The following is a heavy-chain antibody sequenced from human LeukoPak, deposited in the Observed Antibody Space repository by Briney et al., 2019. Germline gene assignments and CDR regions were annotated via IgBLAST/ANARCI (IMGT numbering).Heavy chain of an antibody. CDR3: AREFDILTGYSPLYYFDY. CDR2: ISAYNGNT. V-gene: IGHV1-18*04. CDR1: GYTFTSYG. D-gene: IGHD3-9*01. J-gene: IGHJ4*02. Sequence: ASVKVSCKASGYTFTSYGISWVRQAPGQGLEWMGWISAYNGNTNYAQKLQGRVTMTTDTSTSKAYMELRSLRSDDTAVYYCAREFDILTGYSPLYYFDYWGQGTLVTVSS.